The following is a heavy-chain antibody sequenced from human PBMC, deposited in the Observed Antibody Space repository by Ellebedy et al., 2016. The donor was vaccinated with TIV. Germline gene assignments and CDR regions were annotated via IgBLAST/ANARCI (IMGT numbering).Heavy chain of an antibody. CDR2: ISYDGSNK. V-gene: IGHV3-30*18. CDR3: AKLLAGCSSTSCYGPFDY. D-gene: IGHD2-2*01. J-gene: IGHJ4*02. Sequence: GESLKISXAASGFTFSSYAMHWVRQAPGKGLEWVAVISYDGSNKYYADSVKGRFTISRDNSKNTLYLQMNSLRAEDTAVYYCAKLLAGCSSTSCYGPFDYWGQGTLVTVSS. CDR1: GFTFSSYA.